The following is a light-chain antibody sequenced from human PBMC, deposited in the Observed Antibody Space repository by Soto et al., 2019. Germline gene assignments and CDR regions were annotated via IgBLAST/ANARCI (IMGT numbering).Light chain of an antibody. Sequence: QSVLTQPASVSGSPGQSITISCTGTSSDVGGYNYVSWYQQYPGKAPKLMIYEVSNRPSGVSNRFSGSKSGNTASLTISGLQAEDEADYYCSSYTSSSTHYVFGTGTQLT. V-gene: IGLV2-14*01. J-gene: IGLJ1*01. CDR1: SSDVGGYNY. CDR3: SSYTSSSTHYV. CDR2: EVS.